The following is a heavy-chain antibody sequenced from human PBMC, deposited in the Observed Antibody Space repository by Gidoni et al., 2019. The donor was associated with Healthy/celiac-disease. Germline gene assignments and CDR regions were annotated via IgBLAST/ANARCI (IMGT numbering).Heavy chain of an antibody. CDR1: GFTFSSYG. CDR3: AKDRGKYGDSLYYFDY. D-gene: IGHD4-17*01. V-gene: IGHV3-30*18. J-gene: IGHJ4*02. CDR2: ISYDGSNK. Sequence: QVQLVESGGGVVQPGRSLRLSCAASGFTFSSYGMHWVRQAPGKGLEWVAVISYDGSNKYYADSVKGRFTISRDNPKNTLYLQMNSLRAEDTAVYYCAKDRGKYGDSLYYFDYWGQGTLVTVSS.